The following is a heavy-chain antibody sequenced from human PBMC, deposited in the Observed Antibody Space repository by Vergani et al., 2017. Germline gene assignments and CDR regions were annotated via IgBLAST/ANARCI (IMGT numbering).Heavy chain of an antibody. CDR3: AIDPQIAVARPDSFDG. D-gene: IGHD6-19*01. CDR1: GFTFSSYA. CDR2: ISGSGGST. V-gene: IGHV3-23*04. J-gene: IGHJ3*01. Sequence: EVKLVESGGGLVQPGGSLRLSCAASGFTFSSYAMSWVRKAPGKGLEWVSAISGSGGSTYYADSVKGRFTISRDNSTNTLYLQMNSLRAEDTAVYYCAIDPQIAVARPDSFDGWGQGAMVTVTS.